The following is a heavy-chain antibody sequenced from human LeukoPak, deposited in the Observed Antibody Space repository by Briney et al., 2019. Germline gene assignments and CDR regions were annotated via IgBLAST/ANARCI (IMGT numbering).Heavy chain of an antibody. CDR3: LYNWFDP. D-gene: IGHD2-8*01. CDR2: INPNRGGT. V-gene: IGHV1-2*06. Sequence: EASVTVSCKASGYTFTGYYMHWVRQAPGQGLEWMGRINPNRGGTNYAQKFQGRVTMTRDTSISTAYMELSRLRSDDTAVYYCLYNWFDPWGQGTLVTVSS. J-gene: IGHJ5*02. CDR1: GYTFTGYY.